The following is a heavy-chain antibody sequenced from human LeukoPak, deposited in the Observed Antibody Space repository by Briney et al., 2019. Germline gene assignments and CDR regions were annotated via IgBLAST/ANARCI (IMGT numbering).Heavy chain of an antibody. CDR3: GRDPSSRGNFDY. V-gene: IGHV1-2*02. D-gene: IGHD5-24*01. Sequence: ASVKVSCKASGYTFSGYYMHWVRQAPGQGLEWMGWINPNSGDTNYAQKFQGRVTMTRDMSINTAYVELGRLRSDDTAVYYCGRDPSSRGNFDYWGQGTLVTVSS. CDR2: INPNSGDT. J-gene: IGHJ4*02. CDR1: GYTFSGYY.